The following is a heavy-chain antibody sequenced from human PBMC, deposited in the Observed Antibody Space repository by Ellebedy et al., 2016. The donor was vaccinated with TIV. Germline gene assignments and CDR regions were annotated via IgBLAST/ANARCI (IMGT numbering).Heavy chain of an antibody. J-gene: IGHJ4*02. CDR2: INRDGSED. D-gene: IGHD3/OR15-3a*01. V-gene: IGHV3-7*04. CDR1: GFSFSSLW. Sequence: PGGSLRLSCAASGFSFSSLWMSWVRQAPGKGLEWVANINRDGSEDNYVDSVKGRFTISRDNAKNSLYLQMTRVRVEDTAVYYCARENWTNDYWGQGTLVTVTS. CDR3: ARENWTNDY.